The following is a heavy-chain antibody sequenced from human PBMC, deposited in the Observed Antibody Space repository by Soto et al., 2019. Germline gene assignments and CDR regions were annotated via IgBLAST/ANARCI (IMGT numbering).Heavy chain of an antibody. CDR1: GFPFSHYA. CDR2: ISGSGDSA. V-gene: IGHV3-23*01. CDR3: GKGRRGSGWSVGNF. Sequence: GGSLRLSCTASGFPFSHYAMNWVRQGPGTRLEWVADISGSGDSARYADSVRGRFTISRDNSRDTLYLQMNSLRVDDTAVYYCGKGRRGSGWSVGNFWGQGALVTVSS. D-gene: IGHD6-19*01. J-gene: IGHJ4*02.